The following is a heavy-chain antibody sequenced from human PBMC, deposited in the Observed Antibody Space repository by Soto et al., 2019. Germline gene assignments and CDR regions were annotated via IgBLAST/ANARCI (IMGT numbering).Heavy chain of an antibody. Sequence: SETLSLTCTVSGGSITSSSYYWGWIRQPPGKGLEWIGNIYYSGSTYYNPSLKSRVTISVDTSKNQFSLKLSSVTATDTAVYYCARLPQRFYYSSGWNWFDPWGQGTPVTVSS. CDR3: ARLPQRFYYSSGWNWFDP. D-gene: IGHD6-19*01. CDR2: IYYSGST. J-gene: IGHJ5*02. CDR1: GGSITSSSYY. V-gene: IGHV4-39*01.